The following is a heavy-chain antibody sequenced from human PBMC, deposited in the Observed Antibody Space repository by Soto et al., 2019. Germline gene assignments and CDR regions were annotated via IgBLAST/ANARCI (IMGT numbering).Heavy chain of an antibody. CDR1: GFTFSTYA. CDR2: ISYGGSDE. Sequence: SLRLSCAASGFTFSTYAMHWVRQAPGKGLEWVAAISYGGSDEYYADSVKGRFTISRDNSKNTLHLQMNSLRAEDTAVYYCARDGYCSGGSCYSVPVFDYWGQGTLVTVSS. J-gene: IGHJ4*02. CDR3: ARDGYCSGGSCYSVPVFDY. D-gene: IGHD2-15*01. V-gene: IGHV3-30-3*01.